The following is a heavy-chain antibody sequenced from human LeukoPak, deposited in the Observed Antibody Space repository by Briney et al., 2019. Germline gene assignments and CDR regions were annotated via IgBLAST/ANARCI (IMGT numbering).Heavy chain of an antibody. D-gene: IGHD2-15*01. CDR3: AKDSGDYCSGGSCYPSGFPY. V-gene: IGHV3-23*01. CDR2: ISGSGGST. CDR1: GFTFSSYA. J-gene: IGHJ4*02. Sequence: GGSLRLSCAASGFTFSSYAMSWVRQAPGKGLEWVSAISGSGGSTYYADSVKGRFTISRDNSKNTLYLQMNSLRAEDTAVYYWAKDSGDYCSGGSCYPSGFPYWGQGTLVTVSS.